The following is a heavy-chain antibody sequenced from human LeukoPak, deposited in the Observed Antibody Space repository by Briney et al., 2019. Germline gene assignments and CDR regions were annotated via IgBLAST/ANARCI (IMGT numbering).Heavy chain of an antibody. CDR3: ARAAHYGSGYVFISVTALLNWYFDL. D-gene: IGHD3-10*01. CDR1: GGSISSGSYY. V-gene: IGHV4-61*02. Sequence: PSQTRSLTCTVSGGSISSGSYYWSWIRQPAGKGLEWIGRIYTSGSTNYNPSLKSRVTISVDTSKNQFSLKLSSVTAADTAVYYCARAAHYGSGYVFISVTALLNWYFDLWGRGTLVTVSS. CDR2: IYTSGST. J-gene: IGHJ2*01.